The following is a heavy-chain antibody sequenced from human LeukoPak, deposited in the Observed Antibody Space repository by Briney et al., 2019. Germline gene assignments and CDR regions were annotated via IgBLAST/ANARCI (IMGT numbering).Heavy chain of an antibody. D-gene: IGHD4-17*01. CDR3: ARPFHDHGDDARFDP. J-gene: IGHJ5*02. CDR1: GYTFTGYY. V-gene: IGHV1-2*02. CDR2: INPNSGST. Sequence: ASVKVSCKASGYTFTGYYMHWVRQAPGQGLEWMGWINPNSGSTNYAQKFQGRVTKTRDTSISTAYMELSRRRSDDTAVYYCARPFHDHGDDARFDPWGQKTLVTVSS.